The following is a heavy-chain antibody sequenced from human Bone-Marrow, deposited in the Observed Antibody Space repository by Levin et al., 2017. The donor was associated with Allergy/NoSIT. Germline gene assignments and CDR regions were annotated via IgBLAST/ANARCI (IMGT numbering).Heavy chain of an antibody. Sequence: RPGGSLRLSCVADGFTLSNHAMHWVRQAPGKGLEYVSALSSDGQTTYYASSVKGRFTISRDTSKNTLYLQMASLRHEDVAVYFCARGAAPEALLFWFDPWGQGTPVIVSS. CDR1: GFTLSNHA. D-gene: IGHD3-10*01. CDR3: ARGAAPEALLFWFDP. J-gene: IGHJ5*02. CDR2: LSSDGQTT. V-gene: IGHV3-64*01.